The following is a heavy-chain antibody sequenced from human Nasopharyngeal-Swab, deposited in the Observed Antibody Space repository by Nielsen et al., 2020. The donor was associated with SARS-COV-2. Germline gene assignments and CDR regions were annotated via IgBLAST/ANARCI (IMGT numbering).Heavy chain of an antibody. V-gene: IGHV1-46*01. J-gene: IGHJ4*02. CDR3: ARVPLVAAAGAKFDY. CDR2: INPSGGST. D-gene: IGHD6-13*01. CDR1: GYTFTSYY. Sequence: ASVKVSCKASGYTFTSYYMHWVRQAPGQGLEWMGIINPSGGSTSYAQKFQGRVTITRDTSASTAYMELSSLRSEDTAVYYCARVPLVAAAGAKFDYWGQGTLVTVSS.